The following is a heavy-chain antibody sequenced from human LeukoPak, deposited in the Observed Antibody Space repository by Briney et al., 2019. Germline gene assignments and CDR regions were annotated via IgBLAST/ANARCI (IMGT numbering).Heavy chain of an antibody. CDR3: ARGHYDSSWWFDP. D-gene: IGHD3-22*01. CDR2: ICYDGTNE. J-gene: IGHJ5*02. V-gene: IGHV3-33*01. CDR1: GFTFSRYG. Sequence: GGSLRLSCAASGFTFSRYGMHWVRQAPGKGLEWVAVICYDGTNEYYADSVKGRFTISRDNSKDTLYLQMNSLRAEDTAVYYCARGHYDSSWWFDPWGQGTLVSVSS.